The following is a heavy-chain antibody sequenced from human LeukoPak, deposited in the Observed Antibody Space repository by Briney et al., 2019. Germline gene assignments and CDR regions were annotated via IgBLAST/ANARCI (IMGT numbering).Heavy chain of an antibody. D-gene: IGHD6-19*01. J-gene: IGHJ4*02. V-gene: IGHV3-30*04. CDR1: GFTFSSYA. CDR2: ISYDGSNK. CDR3: ARVTAGGWYFDY. Sequence: TGGSLRLSCAASGFTFSSYAMHWVRQAPGKGLEWVAVISYDGSNKYYADSVKGRFTISRDNSKNTLYLQMNSLRAEDTAVYYCARVTAGGWYFDYWGQGTLVTVSS.